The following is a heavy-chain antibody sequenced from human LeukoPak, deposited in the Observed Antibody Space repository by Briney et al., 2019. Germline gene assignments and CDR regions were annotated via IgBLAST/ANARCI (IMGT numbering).Heavy chain of an antibody. D-gene: IGHD3/OR15-3a*01. CDR3: ARQTGSGLFTLP. J-gene: IGHJ4*02. CDR2: IYYTGNT. V-gene: IGHV4-39*01. Sequence: PGGSLRLSCAASGFTFSSYTMNWVRQAPGKGLEWIGSIYYTGNTYYNASLKSRVTISIDTSKNQISLRLTSVNAADTAMYYCARQTGSGLFTLPGGQGTLVTVSS. CDR1: GFTFSSYT.